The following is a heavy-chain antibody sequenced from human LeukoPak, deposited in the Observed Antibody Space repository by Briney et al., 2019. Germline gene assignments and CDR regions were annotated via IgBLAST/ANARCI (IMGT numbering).Heavy chain of an antibody. CDR3: ARSFRVAATPYFGY. CDR2: MNPNSGNT. V-gene: IGHV1-8*01. D-gene: IGHD2-15*01. J-gene: IGHJ4*02. Sequence: ASVKVSCKASGYTFTSYDINWVRQATGQGLEWMGWMNPNSGNTGYAQKFQGRVTMTRNTSISTAYMELSSLRSEDTAVYYCARSFRVAATPYFGYWGQGTLVTVSS. CDR1: GYTFTSYD.